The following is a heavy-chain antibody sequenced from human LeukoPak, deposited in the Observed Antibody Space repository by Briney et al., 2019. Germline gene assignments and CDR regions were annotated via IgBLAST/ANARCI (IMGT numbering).Heavy chain of an antibody. Sequence: QPGGSLRLTCAVSGFNGMHWVRQAPGKGLEWVAFMQYDGSDKSYADSVKGRFTISRDNFKNTLYLQMNSLRPEDTAVYSCATDGGKWELLFDYWGQGTLVTVSS. CDR1: GFNG. J-gene: IGHJ4*02. CDR3: ATDGGKWELLFDY. D-gene: IGHD1-26*01. CDR2: MQYDGSDK. V-gene: IGHV3-30*02.